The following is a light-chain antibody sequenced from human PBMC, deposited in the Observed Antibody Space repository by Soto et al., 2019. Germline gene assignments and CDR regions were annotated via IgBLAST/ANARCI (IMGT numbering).Light chain of an antibody. CDR1: TTDVGKYNL. Sequence: QSALTQPASVSGSRGQSITISCTGTTTDVGKYNLVSWYQQHSGKAPKLMIYEVTKRPSGVSNRFSGSKSGNTASLTISGLQAEDEAAYYCSSHAGRGTVVFGGGTQLTVL. V-gene: IGLV2-23*02. J-gene: IGLJ2*01. CDR2: EVT. CDR3: SSHAGRGTVV.